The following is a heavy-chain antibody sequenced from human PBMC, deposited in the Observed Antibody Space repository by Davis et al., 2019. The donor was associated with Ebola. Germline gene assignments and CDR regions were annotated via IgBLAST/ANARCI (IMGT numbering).Heavy chain of an antibody. D-gene: IGHD3-22*01. Sequence: GESLKISCAASGFTVSSNYMSWVRQAPGKGLEWVSVIYSGGSTYYADSVKGRFTISRDNSKNTLYLQMNSLRAEDTAVYYCANLRITMIVVVPYYFDYWAREPWSPSPQ. CDR1: GFTVSSNY. J-gene: IGHJ4*02. V-gene: IGHV3-53*01. CDR2: IYSGGST. CDR3: ANLRITMIVVVPYYFDY.